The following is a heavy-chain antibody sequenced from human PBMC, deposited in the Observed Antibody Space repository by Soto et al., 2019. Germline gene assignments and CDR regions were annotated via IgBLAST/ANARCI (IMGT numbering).Heavy chain of an antibody. Sequence: QVQLLESGGGVVQPGRSLRLSCAASGFTFSSYGMHWVRQAPGKGLEWVAVISCDGSNKYYADSVKGRFTISRDNSKNTLYLQMNSLRAEDTAVYYCAKDLQSGCTYYYDSSDYYLGGYWGQGTLVTVSS. D-gene: IGHD3-22*01. CDR1: GFTFSSYG. V-gene: IGHV3-30*18. CDR2: ISCDGSNK. J-gene: IGHJ4*02. CDR3: AKDLQSGCTYYYDSSDYYLGGY.